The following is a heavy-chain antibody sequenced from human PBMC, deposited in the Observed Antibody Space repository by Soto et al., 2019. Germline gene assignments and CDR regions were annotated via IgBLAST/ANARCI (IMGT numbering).Heavy chain of an antibody. D-gene: IGHD1-7*01. CDR2: IYYSGST. V-gene: IGHV4-31*03. CDR3: ARVGWTGTTRAVLGYWFDP. Sequence: QVQLQESGPGLVKPSQTLSLTCTVSGGSISSGGYYWSWIRQHPGKGLEWIGYIYYSGSTYYNPSLKSRVTISVDTSKNQFSLKLSSVTAADAAVYYWARVGWTGTTRAVLGYWFDPWGQGTLVTVSS. CDR1: GGSISSGGYY. J-gene: IGHJ5*02.